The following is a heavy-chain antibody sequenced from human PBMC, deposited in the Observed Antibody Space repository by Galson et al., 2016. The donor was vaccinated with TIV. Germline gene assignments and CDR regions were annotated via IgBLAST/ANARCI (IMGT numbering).Heavy chain of an antibody. J-gene: IGHJ6*02. Sequence: SVKVSCKASGGTFSSFVVTWVRQAPGQRLEWMGGIIPLFGEAHYAQKFQGRVTISADESTSTVYMELRSLRSGDTAVYYCAKCRNTAMDTYYYYYGLDVWGQGTTVTVSS. CDR2: IIPLFGEA. D-gene: IGHD5-18*01. V-gene: IGHV1-69*13. CDR1: GGTFSSFV. CDR3: AKCRNTAMDTYYYYYGLDV.